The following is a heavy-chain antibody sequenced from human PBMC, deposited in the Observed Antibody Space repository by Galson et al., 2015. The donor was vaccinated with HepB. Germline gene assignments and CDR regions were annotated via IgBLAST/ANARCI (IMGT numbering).Heavy chain of an antibody. Sequence: SLRLSCAASGFTFSSYGMHWVRQAPGKGQEWVAVISYDGSNKYYADSVKGRFTISRDNSKNTLYLQMNSLRAEDTAVYYCAKEVGYCSGGSCYGVYYYGMDVWGQGTTVTVSS. D-gene: IGHD2-15*01. J-gene: IGHJ6*02. CDR2: ISYDGSNK. CDR3: AKEVGYCSGGSCYGVYYYGMDV. V-gene: IGHV3-30*18. CDR1: GFTFSSYG.